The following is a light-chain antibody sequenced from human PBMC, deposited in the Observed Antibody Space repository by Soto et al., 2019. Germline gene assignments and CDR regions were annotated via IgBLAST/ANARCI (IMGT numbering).Light chain of an antibody. CDR1: TYGFETYNQ. V-gene: IGLV2-23*01. Sequence: QSALTQPASMSGSPGQSITISCSGTTYGFETYNQVSWYQQHPGKAPKILIYEGSKRPSGVSNRFSGSKSGNTASLTISGLQAEDEADYFCLSYVGDSAYAFGTGTKVT. CDR3: LSYVGDSAYA. CDR2: EGS. J-gene: IGLJ1*01.